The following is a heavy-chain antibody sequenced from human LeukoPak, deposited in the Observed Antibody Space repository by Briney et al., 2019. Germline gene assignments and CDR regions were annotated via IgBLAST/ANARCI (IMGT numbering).Heavy chain of an antibody. CDR3: ARGAYYYGSGTPGGYYYYYYMDV. CDR2: IYYSGST. V-gene: IGHV4-59*08. J-gene: IGHJ6*03. CDR1: GGSISSYY. D-gene: IGHD3-10*01. Sequence: SETLSLTCTVSGGSISSYYWSWIRQPPGKGLEWIGYIYYSGSTNYNPSLKCRVTISVDTSKNQFSLKLSSVTAADTAVCSCARGAYYYGSGTPGGYYYYYYMDVWGKGTTVTVSS.